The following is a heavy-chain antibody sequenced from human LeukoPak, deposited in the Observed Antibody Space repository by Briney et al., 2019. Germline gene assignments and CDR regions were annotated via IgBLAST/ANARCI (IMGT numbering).Heavy chain of an antibody. CDR1: EFSVGSNY. V-gene: IGHV3-66*02. CDR2: IYSGGST. D-gene: IGHD3-9*01. CDR3: ASLTLDY. J-gene: IGHJ4*02. Sequence: GGSLRLSCAASEFSVGSNYMTWVRPAPGKGLEWVSLIYSGGSTYYADSVKGRFTISRDNSKNTLYLQMNSLRAEDTAVYYCASLTLDYWGQGTLVTVSS.